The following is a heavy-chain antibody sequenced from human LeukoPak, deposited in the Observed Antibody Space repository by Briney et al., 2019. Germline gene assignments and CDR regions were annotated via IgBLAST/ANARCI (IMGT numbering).Heavy chain of an antibody. Sequence: GGSLRLSCAASGSTFSNAWMSWVRQAPGKGLEWVGRIKSKTDGGTTDYAAPVKGRFTISRDDSKNTLYLQMNSLKTEDTAVYYCTTDTTTYNWNDDAFDIWGQGTMVTVSS. CDR3: TTDTTTYNWNDDAFDI. CDR1: GSTFSNAW. D-gene: IGHD1-1*01. CDR2: IKSKTDGGTT. J-gene: IGHJ3*02. V-gene: IGHV3-15*01.